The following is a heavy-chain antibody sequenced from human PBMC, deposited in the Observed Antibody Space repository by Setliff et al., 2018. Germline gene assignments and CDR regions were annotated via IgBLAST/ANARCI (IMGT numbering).Heavy chain of an antibody. J-gene: IGHJ3*01. CDR3: ARLIGSCSSSSCAGALDL. CDR2: VYPGDSDT. V-gene: IGHV5-51*01. CDR1: GYSFSRSW. Sequence: GESLKISCNTSGYSFSRSWIVWVRQMPGRGLEWLWIVYPGDSDTRYNPSFQGQVTISVDKSIDTAYLQSSSLKASDSAIYYCARLIGSCSSSSCAGALDLWGQGTMVTVSS. D-gene: IGHD2-2*03.